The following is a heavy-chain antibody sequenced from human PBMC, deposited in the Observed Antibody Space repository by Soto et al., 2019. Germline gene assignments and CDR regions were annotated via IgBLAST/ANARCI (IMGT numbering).Heavy chain of an antibody. J-gene: IGHJ4*02. D-gene: IGHD3-10*01. CDR2: INHSGST. CDR1: GGSFSGYY. V-gene: IGHV4-34*01. CDR3: ARGFFAHLRAPRGSGSYLY. Sequence: PSETLSLTCAVYGGSFSGYYWSWIRQPPGKGLEWIGEINHSGSTNYNPSLKSRVTISVDTSKNQFSLKLSSVTAADTAVYYCARGFFAHLRAPRGSGSYLYWGQGTLVTVSS.